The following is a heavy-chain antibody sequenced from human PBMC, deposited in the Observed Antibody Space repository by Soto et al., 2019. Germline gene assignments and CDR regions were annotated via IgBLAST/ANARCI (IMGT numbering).Heavy chain of an antibody. Sequence: EVQLLESGGGLVQPGGSLRLSCAASGFTFSFCAMSWVRQAPGKGLEWVSSIRGNNGDTYYADSVKGRFTISRDNSKNTLYVQMNSLRVEDTAVYYCAKGHRDSYYYFDYWGQGALVTVSS. D-gene: IGHD3-22*01. CDR1: GFTFSFCA. CDR3: AKGHRDSYYYFDY. CDR2: IRGNNGDT. J-gene: IGHJ4*02. V-gene: IGHV3-23*01.